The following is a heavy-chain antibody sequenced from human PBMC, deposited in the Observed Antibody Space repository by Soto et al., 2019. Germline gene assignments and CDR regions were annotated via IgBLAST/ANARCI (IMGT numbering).Heavy chain of an antibody. CDR2: ISFNARDQ. CDR1: GFTFRNYA. Sequence: QVQLVESGGGVVQPGRSLSLSCAASGFTFRNYAMYWVRQAPGKGLEWVAVISFNARDQNYADSVEGRFTISRDNSKNMVDLQLNSLRPEDTAVYTCARDPTLADYMGYHYGPLDSWGQGALVTVSS. V-gene: IGHV3-30*04. CDR3: ARDPTLADYMGYHYGPLDS. J-gene: IGHJ4*02. D-gene: IGHD5-12*01.